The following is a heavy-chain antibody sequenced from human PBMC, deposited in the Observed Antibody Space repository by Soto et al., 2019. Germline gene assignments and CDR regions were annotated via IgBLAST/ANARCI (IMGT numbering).Heavy chain of an antibody. CDR2: INPSGGST. V-gene: IGHV1-46*01. CDR1: GYTFTSYY. D-gene: IGHD2-2*01. CDR3: ARRGACISTSCSLDY. J-gene: IGHJ4*02. Sequence: QVQLVQSGAEVKKPGASVKVSCKASGYTFTSYYIHWVRQAPGQGLEWMGIINPSGGSTTYAQKFQGRVTMTRDTSTITVYMELSSLRSEDTAVYYCARRGACISTSCSLDYWGQGTLVTVSS.